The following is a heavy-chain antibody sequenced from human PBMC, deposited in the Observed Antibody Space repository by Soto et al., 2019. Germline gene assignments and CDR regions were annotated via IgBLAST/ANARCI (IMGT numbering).Heavy chain of an antibody. CDR2: IIPIFGTA. D-gene: IGHD3-22*01. J-gene: IGHJ3*02. CDR3: ARDPMYDSSGYYKRPTAKDDAFDI. CDR1: RGTFSSYA. Sequence: GASVKISCTASRGTFSSYAISWVRQTPGQGLEWMGGIIPIFGTANYAQKFQGRVTITADESTSTAYMELSSLRSEDTAVYYCARDPMYDSSGYYKRPTAKDDAFDIWGQGTMVTVSS. V-gene: IGHV1-69*13.